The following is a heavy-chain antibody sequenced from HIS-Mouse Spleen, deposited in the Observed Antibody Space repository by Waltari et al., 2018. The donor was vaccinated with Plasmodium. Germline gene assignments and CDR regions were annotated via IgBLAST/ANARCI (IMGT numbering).Heavy chain of an antibody. Sequence: EVQLVESGGGLVQPGGSLRLSCAASGFTFSSYWMSWVRQAPGKGLEWVANIKQDGSEKYYLDTVNGRFTISRDNANNSLYLQMNSLRAEDTAVYYCARSGDYYDSSGYHNWFDPWGQGTLVTVSS. CDR2: IKQDGSEK. CDR1: GFTFSSYW. J-gene: IGHJ5*02. CDR3: ARSGDYYDSSGYHNWFDP. D-gene: IGHD3-22*01. V-gene: IGHV3-7*01.